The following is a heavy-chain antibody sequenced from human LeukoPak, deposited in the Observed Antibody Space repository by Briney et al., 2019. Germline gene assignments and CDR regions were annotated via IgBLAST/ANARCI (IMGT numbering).Heavy chain of an antibody. CDR3: ARGRSGSYYSPFDY. V-gene: IGHV1-18*01. D-gene: IGHD3-10*01. CDR2: ISAYNGNT. J-gene: IGHJ4*02. CDR1: GYTFTSYC. Sequence: ASVKVSCKASGYTFTSYCISWVRQAPGQGLEWMGWISAYNGNTNYAQKLQGRVTMTTDTSTSTAYMELRSLRSDDTAVYYCARGRSGSYYSPFDYWGQGTLVTVSS.